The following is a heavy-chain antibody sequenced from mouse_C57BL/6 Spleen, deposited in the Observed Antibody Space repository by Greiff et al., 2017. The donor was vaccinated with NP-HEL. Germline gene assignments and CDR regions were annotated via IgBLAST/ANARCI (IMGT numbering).Heavy chain of an antibody. CDR3: ARSPENTFITTD. CDR1: GYTFTSYT. Sequence: QVQLQQSGAELARPGASVKMSCKASGYTFTSYTMHWVKQRPGQGLEWIGYINPSSGYTKYNQKFKDKATLTADKSSSTAYMQLSSLTSEDSAVYYCARSPENTFITTDWGQGTTLTVSS. V-gene: IGHV1-4*01. D-gene: IGHD1-1*01. CDR2: INPSSGYT. J-gene: IGHJ2*01.